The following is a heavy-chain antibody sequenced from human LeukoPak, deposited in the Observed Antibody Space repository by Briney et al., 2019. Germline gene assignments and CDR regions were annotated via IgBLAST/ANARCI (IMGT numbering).Heavy chain of an antibody. CDR3: ARRRYYDGSGYLE. Sequence: PSETLSLTCSVSGDSVSRSDSYWDWIRQPPWRGLEWIGTIYYSGRTYYSPSLKSRVTMSVDPSNNQFSLNLRSVTAADTAVYYCARRRYYDGSGYLEWGQGTLLSVSS. CDR1: GDSVSRSDSY. D-gene: IGHD3-22*01. J-gene: IGHJ1*01. CDR2: IYYSGRT. V-gene: IGHV4-39*01.